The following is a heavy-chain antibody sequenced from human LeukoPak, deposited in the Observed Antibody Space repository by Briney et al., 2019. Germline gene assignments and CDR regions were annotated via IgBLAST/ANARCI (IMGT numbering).Heavy chain of an antibody. V-gene: IGHV3-30*04. CDR1: GFTFSSYA. CDR3: AKDLARGLLYRRGKYYFDY. J-gene: IGHJ4*02. D-gene: IGHD3-3*01. Sequence: GGSLRLSCAASGFTFSSYAMHWVRQAPGKGLEWVAVISYDGSNKYYADSVKGRFTISRDNSKNTLYLQMNSLRAEDTAVYYCAKDLARGLLYRRGKYYFDYWGQGILVTVPS. CDR2: ISYDGSNK.